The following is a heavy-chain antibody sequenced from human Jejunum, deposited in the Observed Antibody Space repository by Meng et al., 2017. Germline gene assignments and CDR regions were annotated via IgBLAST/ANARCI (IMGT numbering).Heavy chain of an antibody. Sequence: QGQLRRSGPGRVKPSQTLSLTCAISGDSVSSNSAAWNWIRQSPSRGLEWLGRTYYRSKWSSDYAVSVRSRITINADTSKNQFSLQLNSVTPEDTAVYYCARKAVAVGTFDYWGQGTLVTVSS. V-gene: IGHV6-1*01. CDR3: ARKAVAVGTFDY. D-gene: IGHD6-19*01. CDR2: TYYRSKWSS. CDR1: GDSVSSNSAA. J-gene: IGHJ4*02.